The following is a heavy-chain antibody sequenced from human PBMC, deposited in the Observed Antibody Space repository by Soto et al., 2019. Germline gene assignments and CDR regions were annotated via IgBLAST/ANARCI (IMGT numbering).Heavy chain of an antibody. V-gene: IGHV3-30*18. D-gene: IGHD5-12*01. CDR1: GFTFSSYG. CDR2: ISYDGSNK. CDR3: AKGEGLVATLHDAFDI. J-gene: IGHJ3*02. Sequence: PGGSLRLSCAASGFTFSSYGMHWVRQAPGKGLEWVAVISYDGSNKYYADSVRGRFTISRYNSKNTLYLQMNSLRAEDTAVYYCAKGEGLVATLHDAFDIWGQGTMVTVSS.